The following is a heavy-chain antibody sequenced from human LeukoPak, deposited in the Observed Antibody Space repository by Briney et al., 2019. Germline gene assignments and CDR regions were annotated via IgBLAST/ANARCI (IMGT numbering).Heavy chain of an antibody. CDR3: AKSTAIGTYYYYGMDV. J-gene: IGHJ6*02. CDR2: ISYDGSNK. CDR1: GFTFSSYG. D-gene: IGHD2-21*02. V-gene: IGHV3-30*18. Sequence: GRSLRLSCAASGFTFSSYGMHWVRQAPGKGLEWVAVISYDGSNKYYADSVKGRFTISRDNSKNTLYLQMNSLRAEDTAVYYCAKSTAIGTYYYYGMDVWGQGTTVTVSS.